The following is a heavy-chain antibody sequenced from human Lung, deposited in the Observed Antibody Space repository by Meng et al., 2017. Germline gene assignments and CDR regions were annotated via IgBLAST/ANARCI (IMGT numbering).Heavy chain of an antibody. CDR3: ARVEVGITSGDY. V-gene: IGHV1-18*01. CDR1: GYTFTNYG. D-gene: IGHD2-21*01. Sequence: QAQLVQSGGEGKKPGASLKVSCKASGYTFTNYGITWVRQAPGQGLEWMGWINAYNGDTNYAQTLQGRVTMTTDTSTSTAYMELRSLRSDDTAVYYCARVEVGITSGDYWGQGTLVTVSS. CDR2: INAYNGDT. J-gene: IGHJ4*02.